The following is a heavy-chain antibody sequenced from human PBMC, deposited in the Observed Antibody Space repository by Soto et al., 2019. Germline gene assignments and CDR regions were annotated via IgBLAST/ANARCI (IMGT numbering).Heavy chain of an antibody. J-gene: IGHJ4*02. CDR2: ISWNSGSI. CDR3: AKSTYYDIWSGYYLIY. Sequence: EVQLVESGGGLLQPGRSLRLSCAASGFTFDDYAIHWVRQAPGKGLEWVSGISWNSGSIAYADSVKGRFTISRDNAKRSLYIQMNSLKPEATALYSCAKSTYYDIWSGYYLIYWGQGTLDTVSS. V-gene: IGHV3-9*01. D-gene: IGHD3-3*01. CDR1: GFTFDDYA.